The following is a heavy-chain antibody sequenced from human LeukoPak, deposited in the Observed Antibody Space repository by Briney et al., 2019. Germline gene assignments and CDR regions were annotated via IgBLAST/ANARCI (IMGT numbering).Heavy chain of an antibody. CDR2: IYYSGST. D-gene: IGHD2-21*02. CDR1: GGSISSSSYY. Sequence: SETLSLTCTVSGGSISSSSYYWGWIRQPPGKGLEWIGSIYYSGSTYYNPSLKSRVTISVDTSKNQFSLKLSSVTAADTAVYYCARIVVVTAIQDYWGQGTLVTVSS. V-gene: IGHV4-39*07. CDR3: ARIVVVTAIQDY. J-gene: IGHJ4*02.